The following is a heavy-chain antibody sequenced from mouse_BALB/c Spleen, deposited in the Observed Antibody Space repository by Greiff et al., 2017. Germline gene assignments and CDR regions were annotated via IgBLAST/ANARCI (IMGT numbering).Heavy chain of an antibody. CDR1: GYSFTSYW. V-gene: IGHV1S127*01. Sequence: QVQLQQSGPQLVRPGASVKISCKASGYSFTSYWMHWVKQRPGQGLEWIGMIDPSDSETRLNQKFKDKATLTVDKSSSTAYMQLSSPTSEDSAVYYCARGDSSGYVLDYWGQGTTLTVS. J-gene: IGHJ2*01. CDR3: ARGDSSGYVLDY. CDR2: IDPSDSET. D-gene: IGHD3-2*01.